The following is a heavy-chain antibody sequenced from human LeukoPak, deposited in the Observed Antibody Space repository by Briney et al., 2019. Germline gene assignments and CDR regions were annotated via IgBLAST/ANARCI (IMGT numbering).Heavy chain of an antibody. J-gene: IGHJ4*02. CDR3: AKDSYDSSGYPSY. CDR2: IRYDGSDK. Sequence: GGSLRLSCAASGFTFSSYWMSWVRQAPGKGLEWVAFIRYDGSDKFYADSVKGRFPISRDNSKNTVDLHLNSLRADDTAVYYCAKDSYDSSGYPSYWGQGTLVTVSS. CDR1: GFTFSSYW. D-gene: IGHD3-22*01. V-gene: IGHV3-30*02.